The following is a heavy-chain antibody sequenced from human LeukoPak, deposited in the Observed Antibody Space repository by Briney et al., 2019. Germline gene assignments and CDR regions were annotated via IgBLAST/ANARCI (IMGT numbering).Heavy chain of an antibody. CDR2: ISYGGST. J-gene: IGHJ4*02. V-gene: IGHV4-39*01. D-gene: IGHD3-10*01. CDR3: ARLSPYLGSGSSAFPDDF. Sequence: MSSETLSLTCTVSGGPISSSPYYWGWSRQPPGKGLEWIGSISYGGSTFYNPSLKSRLTISVDTSKNQFSLKLSSLTAADTAVFYCARLSPYLGSGSSAFPDDFWGQGTLVTVSS. CDR1: GGPISSSPYY.